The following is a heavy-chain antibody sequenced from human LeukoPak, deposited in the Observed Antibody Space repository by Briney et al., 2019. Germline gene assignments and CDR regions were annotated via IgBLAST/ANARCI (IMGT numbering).Heavy chain of an antibody. CDR2: INPNSGGT. J-gene: IGHJ3*02. D-gene: IGHD1-14*01. Sequence: ASVKVSCKPSGYTFTAYYMHWVRQAPGQGLEWMGRINPNSGGTNYAQKFQGRVTMTRDTSISTAYMELSRLRSDDTAVYFCARDLSGISSATDAFDIWGQGTMVPVSS. CDR1: GYTFTAYY. V-gene: IGHV1-2*06. CDR3: ARDLSGISSATDAFDI.